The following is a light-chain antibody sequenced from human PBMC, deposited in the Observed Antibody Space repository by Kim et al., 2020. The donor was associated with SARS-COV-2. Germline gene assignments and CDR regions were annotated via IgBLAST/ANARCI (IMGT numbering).Light chain of an antibody. J-gene: IGKJ1*01. CDR2: DTS. V-gene: IGKV3-20*01. Sequence: DIVLTQSPGTLSLSPGERATLSCRASQSVTTNYLAWYQQKPGLSPRLLMYDTSNRAIGIPDRFSGSGSGTDFTLIIDRLEPEDFAVYYCQQYGNSPWTFVQGTKVDIK. CDR1: QSVTTNY. CDR3: QQYGNSPWT.